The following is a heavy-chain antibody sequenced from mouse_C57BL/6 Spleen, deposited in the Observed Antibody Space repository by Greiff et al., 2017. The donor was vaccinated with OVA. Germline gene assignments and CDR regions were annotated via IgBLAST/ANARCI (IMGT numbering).Heavy chain of an antibody. CDR3: TRRGTDYYGSSYSY. CDR1: GYTFTDYE. J-gene: IGHJ2*01. Sequence: QVQLQQSGAELVRPGASVTLSCKASGYTFTDYEMHWVKQTPVHGLEWIGAIDPETGGTAYNQKFKGKAILTADKSSSTAYMELRSLTSEDSAVYYCTRRGTDYYGSSYSYWGQGTTRTVSS. V-gene: IGHV1-15*01. CDR2: IDPETGGT. D-gene: IGHD1-1*01.